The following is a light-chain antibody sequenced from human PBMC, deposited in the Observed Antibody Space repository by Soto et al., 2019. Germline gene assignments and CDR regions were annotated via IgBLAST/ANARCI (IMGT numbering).Light chain of an antibody. J-gene: IGKJ4*01. CDR1: QSISSW. CDR3: QQYNSYPLT. CDR2: DAY. Sequence: DIQMTQSPSTLSASVGDRVTITCRASQSISSWLAWYQQKPGKAPKLLIYDAYSLESGVPSRFSGSGSGTEFTLTIRSLQPDDFATYYCQQYNSYPLTFGGGTKVDIK. V-gene: IGKV1-5*01.